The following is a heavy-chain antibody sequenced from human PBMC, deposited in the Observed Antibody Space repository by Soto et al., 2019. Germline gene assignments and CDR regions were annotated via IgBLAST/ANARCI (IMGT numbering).Heavy chain of an antibody. CDR3: ARAYYDFWSGYHWPYYMDV. CDR2: IYPGDSDT. J-gene: IGHJ6*03. CDR1: GYIFTSYW. V-gene: IGHV5-51*01. D-gene: IGHD3-3*01. Sequence: PGESLKISCKGSGYIFTSYWIGWVRQMPGKGLEWMGIIYPGDSDTRYSPSFQGQVTISADKSISTAYLQWSSLKASDTAMYYCARAYYDFWSGYHWPYYMDVWGKGTTVTVSS.